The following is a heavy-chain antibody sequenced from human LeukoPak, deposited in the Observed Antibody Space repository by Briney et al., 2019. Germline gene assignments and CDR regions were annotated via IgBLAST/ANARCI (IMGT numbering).Heavy chain of an antibody. CDR1: GFTFTRYW. Sequence: GGSLRLSCAASGFTFTRYWMTWVRQAPGKGLEWVANIKHDGSERDNVDSVKGRFTISRDNAKNSVYLQMNSLRAEDTAVYYCARTTVGANYFDYWGQGTLVTVSS. CDR2: IKHDGSER. V-gene: IGHV3-7*02. J-gene: IGHJ4*02. CDR3: ARTTVGANYFDY. D-gene: IGHD1-26*01.